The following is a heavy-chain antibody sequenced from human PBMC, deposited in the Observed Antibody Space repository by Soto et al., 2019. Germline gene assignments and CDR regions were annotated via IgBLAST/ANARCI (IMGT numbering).Heavy chain of an antibody. V-gene: IGHV3-23*01. Sequence: GGSLRLSCAAAQFTFRDYAMSWVRQAPGEGLEWVSAIGRTGADTYYADSVKGRFTISRDNSQNTLYLQMNSLRGEDTAVYYCARGQHGGNDYWGQGTLVTVSS. CDR1: QFTFRDYA. J-gene: IGHJ4*02. D-gene: IGHD4-17*01. CDR3: ARGQHGGNDY. CDR2: IGRTGADT.